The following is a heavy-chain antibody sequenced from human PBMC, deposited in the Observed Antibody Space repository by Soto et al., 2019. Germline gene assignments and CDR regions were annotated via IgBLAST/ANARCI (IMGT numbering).Heavy chain of an antibody. CDR1: GFTFSNAW. CDR2: IKSKTDGGTT. D-gene: IGHD3-16*02. J-gene: IGHJ3*02. CDR3: TTDPFIGPGAFDI. V-gene: IGHV3-15*07. Sequence: GGSLRLSCAASGFTFSNAWMNWVRQAPGKGLEWVGRIKSKTDGGTTDYAAPVKGRFTISRDDSKNTLYLQMNSLKTEDTAVYYCTTDPFIGPGAFDIWGQGTMVTVSS.